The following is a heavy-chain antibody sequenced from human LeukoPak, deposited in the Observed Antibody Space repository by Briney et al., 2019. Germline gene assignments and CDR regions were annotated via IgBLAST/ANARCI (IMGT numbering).Heavy chain of an antibody. J-gene: IGHJ5*02. D-gene: IGHD3-16*02. V-gene: IGHV4-4*07. CDR3: AREIGSGRGYVWGSYRESSYNWFDP. CDR1: GGSISSYY. CDR2: IYTSGST. Sequence: PSETLSLTCTVSGGSISSYYWSWIRQPAGKGLEWIGRIYTSGSTNYNPSLKSRVTMSVDTSKNQFSLKLSSATAADTAVYYCAREIGSGRGYVWGSYRESSYNWFDPWGQGTLDTVSS.